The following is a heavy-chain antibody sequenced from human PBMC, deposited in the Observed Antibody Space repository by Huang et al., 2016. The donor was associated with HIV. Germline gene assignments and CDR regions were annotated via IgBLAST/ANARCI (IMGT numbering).Heavy chain of an antibody. D-gene: IGHD3-3*01. Sequence: EVQLLESGGGLVKPGGSLRLSCVVSGFTFSDRWMNWVRQAPGKGRGRVGRSKSESRGGTADYTSPVKGRFTMSREESSNTVYLHMNRLKTEDTAVYYRCTEHYLWSGYDQCYWGQGALVTVSS. V-gene: IGHV3-15*01. CDR1: GFTFSDRW. J-gene: IGHJ4*02. CDR2: SKSESRGGTA. CDR3: CTEHYLWSGYDQCY.